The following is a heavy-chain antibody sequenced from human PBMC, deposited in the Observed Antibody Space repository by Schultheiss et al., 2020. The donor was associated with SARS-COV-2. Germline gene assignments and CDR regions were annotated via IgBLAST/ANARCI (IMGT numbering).Heavy chain of an antibody. CDR3: ARGNGGSYYYGMDV. Sequence: GGSLRLSCAASGFTFSSYWMHWVRQAPGKGLVWVSRINSDGSSTSYADSVKGRFTISRDNAKNTLYLQMNSLRAEDTAVYYCARGNGGSYYYGMDVWGQGTTVTVSS. D-gene: IGHD1-26*01. J-gene: IGHJ6*02. CDR2: INSDGSST. V-gene: IGHV3-74*01. CDR1: GFTFSSYW.